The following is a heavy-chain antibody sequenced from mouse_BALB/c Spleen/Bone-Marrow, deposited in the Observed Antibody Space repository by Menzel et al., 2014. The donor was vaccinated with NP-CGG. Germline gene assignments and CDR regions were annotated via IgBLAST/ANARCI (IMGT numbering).Heavy chain of an antibody. V-gene: IGHV5-6-5*01. J-gene: IGHJ2*01. Sequence: EVMLVESGGGLVKPGGSLKLSCAASGFTFSSYAMSWVRQTPEKRLEWVASISSGGSTYYPDRVKGRFTISRDNARNILYLQMSSLRSEDTAMYYCARGGFRGLDYWGQGTTLTVSS. CDR2: ISSGGST. CDR1: GFTFSSYA. CDR3: ARGGFRGLDY.